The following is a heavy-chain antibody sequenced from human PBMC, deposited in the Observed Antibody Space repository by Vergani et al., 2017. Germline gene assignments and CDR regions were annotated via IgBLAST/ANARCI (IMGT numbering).Heavy chain of an antibody. CDR1: GFTFSSYS. CDR3: ARGDDFWSGSXFDY. D-gene: IGHD3-3*01. CDR2: ISSSSSYI. J-gene: IGHJ4*02. V-gene: IGHV3-21*01. Sequence: EVQLVESGGGLVKPGGSLRLSCAASGFTFSSYSMNWVRQAPGKGLEWVSSISSSSSYIYYADSVKGRFTISRDNAKNSLYLQMNSLRAEDTAVYYCARGDDFWSGSXFDYWGQGTLVTVSS.